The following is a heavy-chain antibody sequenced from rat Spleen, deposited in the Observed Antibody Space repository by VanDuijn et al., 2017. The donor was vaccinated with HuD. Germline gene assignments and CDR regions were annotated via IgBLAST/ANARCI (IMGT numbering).Heavy chain of an antibody. D-gene: IGHD4-3*01. Sequence: EVQLVESGGGLVQPGRSLKLSCAASGFTFSDYNMAWVRQAPKKGLEWVATISYDGSSTYYRDSVKGRFTISRDNAKSTLYLQMDSLRSEDTATYYCTTEFGVRVMDAWGQGASVTVSS. CDR3: TTEFGVRVMDA. J-gene: IGHJ4*01. CDR1: GFTFSDYN. CDR2: ISYDGSST. V-gene: IGHV5-7*01.